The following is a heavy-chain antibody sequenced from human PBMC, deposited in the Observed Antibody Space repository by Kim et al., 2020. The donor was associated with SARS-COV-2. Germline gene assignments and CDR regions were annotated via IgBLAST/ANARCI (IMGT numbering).Heavy chain of an antibody. CDR3: ARERIAAAGTLYYYGMDV. CDR2: IYHSGST. J-gene: IGHJ6*02. Sequence: SETLSLTCTVSGSSISSGYYWGWIRQPPGKGLEWIGSIYHSGSTYYNPSLKSRVTISVDTSKNQFSLKLSSVTAADTAVYYCARERIAAAGTLYYYGMDVWGQGTTVTVSS. CDR1: GSSISSGYY. V-gene: IGHV4-38-2*02. D-gene: IGHD6-13*01.